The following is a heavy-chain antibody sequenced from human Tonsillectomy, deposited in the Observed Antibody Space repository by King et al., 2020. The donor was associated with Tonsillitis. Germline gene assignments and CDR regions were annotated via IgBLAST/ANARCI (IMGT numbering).Heavy chain of an antibody. J-gene: IGHJ3*02. CDR3: TTDLLDYSNTPTEYDYGDYVICEI. V-gene: IGHV3-15*01. Sequence: QLVQSGGGLVKPGGSLRLSCAASGFTFSNAWMSWVRQAPGKGLEWVGRIKSKTDGGTTDYAAPVKGRFTISRDDSKNTLYLQMNSLKTEDTAVYYCTTDLLDYSNTPTEYDYGDYVICEIWGQGTMVTVSS. D-gene: IGHD4-17*01. CDR2: IKSKTDGGTT. CDR1: GFTFSNAW.